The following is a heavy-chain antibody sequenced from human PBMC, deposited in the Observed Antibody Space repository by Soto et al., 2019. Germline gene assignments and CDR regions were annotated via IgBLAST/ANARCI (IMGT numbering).Heavy chain of an antibody. Sequence: PGGTLRLCCVASGFIFSNFGMHWVRQAPGKGLEWVAVISSDEKIKQYADSVRGRFAISRDNSKNTLYLQMTSLRAEDTAIYYCARGLRSVLDYWGQGTLVTVSS. D-gene: IGHD6-6*01. J-gene: IGHJ4*02. V-gene: IGHV3-33*01. CDR3: ARGLRSVLDY. CDR1: GFIFSNFG. CDR2: ISSDEKIK.